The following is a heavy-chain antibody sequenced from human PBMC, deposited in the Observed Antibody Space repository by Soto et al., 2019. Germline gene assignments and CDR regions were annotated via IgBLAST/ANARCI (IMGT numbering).Heavy chain of an antibody. D-gene: IGHD2-8*01. V-gene: IGHV3-30*18. CDR2: ISYDGSNK. Sequence: GGSLRLSCAASGFTFSSYGMHRVRQAPGKGLEWVAVISYDGSNKYYADSVKGRFTISRDNSKNTLYLQMNSLRAEDTAVYYCAKDPGVSNVYFDYWGQGTLVTVSS. CDR3: AKDPGVSNVYFDY. CDR1: GFTFSSYG. J-gene: IGHJ4*02.